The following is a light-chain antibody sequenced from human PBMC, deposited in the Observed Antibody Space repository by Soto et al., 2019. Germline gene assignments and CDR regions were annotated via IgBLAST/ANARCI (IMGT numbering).Light chain of an antibody. J-gene: IGKJ3*01. CDR2: DAS. CDR3: LQHHFYPFT. Sequence: DIQMTQSPSTLSASVGDTVTVTCRASQSIGRWLAWYQQKPGKAPKLLIFDASTLENGVPARFSGSRSGPEFSLTISSLQPDDFATYYCLQHHFYPFTFGPGTKVDIK. V-gene: IGKV1-5*01. CDR1: QSIGRW.